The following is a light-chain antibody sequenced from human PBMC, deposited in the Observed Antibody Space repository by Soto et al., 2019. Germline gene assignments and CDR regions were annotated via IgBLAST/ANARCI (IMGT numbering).Light chain of an antibody. CDR2: EGS. Sequence: QSALTQPASVSGSPGQSITISCTGTSSDVGNYNLVCWYQQHPGKAPKLMIYEGSKRPSGVSNRFSGSKSGNTASLTISGLQAGDEADYYCCSFASSSTYVFGTGTKLTVL. V-gene: IGLV2-23*01. J-gene: IGLJ1*01. CDR1: SSDVGNYNL. CDR3: CSFASSSTYV.